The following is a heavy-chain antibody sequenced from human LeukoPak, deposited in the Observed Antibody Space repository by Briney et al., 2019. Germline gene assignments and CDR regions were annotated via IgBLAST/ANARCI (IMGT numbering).Heavy chain of an antibody. D-gene: IGHD5-18*01. CDR2: ISSSSSYI. Sequence: PGGSLRLSCAASGFTFSSYSMNWVRQAPGKGLEWVSSISSSSSYIYYADSVKGRFTISRDNAKNSLFLQINSLGAEDTAVYYCARNPDRYGLAIGFDIWGQGTMVTVSS. J-gene: IGHJ3*02. V-gene: IGHV3-21*01. CDR3: ARNPDRYGLAIGFDI. CDR1: GFTFSSYS.